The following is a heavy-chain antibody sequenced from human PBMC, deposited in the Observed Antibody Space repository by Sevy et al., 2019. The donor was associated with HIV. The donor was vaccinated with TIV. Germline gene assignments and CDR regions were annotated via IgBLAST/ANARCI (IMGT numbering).Heavy chain of an antibody. CDR3: ERDCSSTNCLWGLDV. J-gene: IGHJ6*02. CDR2: IKKDGSEK. D-gene: IGHD2-2*01. Sequence: GGSLRLSCAASGFTFSRYWMSWVRQAPGKGLEWVANIKKDGSEKYYVDSVKGRFTISRDNAKNSLYLQMNSLRAEDTALYYCERDCSSTNCLWGLDVWGQGTTVTVSS. V-gene: IGHV3-7*03. CDR1: GFTFSRYW.